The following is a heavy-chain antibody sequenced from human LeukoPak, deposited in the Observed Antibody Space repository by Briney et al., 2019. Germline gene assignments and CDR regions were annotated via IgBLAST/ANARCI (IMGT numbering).Heavy chain of an antibody. V-gene: IGHV4-38-2*02. CDR2: IYYGENT. D-gene: IGHD3-22*01. CDR1: GYSISSGYY. CDR3: ARRDDSSGYHKIFDY. J-gene: IGHJ4*02. Sequence: PSETLSLTCIVSGYSISSGYYWGWIRQPPGKGLEWIGNIYYGENTYYNPSLKSRVTISIDTSKNRFYLKLSSLTAADTAVYFCARRDDSSGYHKIFDYWGPGTLVTVSS.